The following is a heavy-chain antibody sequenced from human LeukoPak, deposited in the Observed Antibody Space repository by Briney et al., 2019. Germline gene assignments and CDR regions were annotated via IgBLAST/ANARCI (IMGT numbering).Heavy chain of an antibody. Sequence: SETLSLTCTVSGGSISSYYWSWIRQPPGKGLEWIGYIYYSGSTKYNPSLKSRVTISVDTSKNQFSLRLSSVTAADTAVYYCARTYYDSDYWGQGTLVTVSS. J-gene: IGHJ4*02. CDR1: GGSISSYY. CDR2: IYYSGST. V-gene: IGHV4-59*08. D-gene: IGHD3-22*01. CDR3: ARTYYDSDY.